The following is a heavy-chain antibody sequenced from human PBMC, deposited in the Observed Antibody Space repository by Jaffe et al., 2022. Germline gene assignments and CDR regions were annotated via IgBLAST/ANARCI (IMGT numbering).Heavy chain of an antibody. CDR3: ARLVDTAMVHDY. J-gene: IGHJ4*02. CDR1: GGSISSYY. CDR2: IYYSGST. Sequence: QVQLQESGPGLVKPSETLSLTCTVSGGSISSYYWSWIRQPPGKGLEWIGYIYYSGSTNYNPSLKSRVTISVDTSKNQFSLKLSSVTAADTAVYYCARLVDTAMVHDYWGQGTLVTVSS. V-gene: IGHV4-59*01. D-gene: IGHD5-18*01.